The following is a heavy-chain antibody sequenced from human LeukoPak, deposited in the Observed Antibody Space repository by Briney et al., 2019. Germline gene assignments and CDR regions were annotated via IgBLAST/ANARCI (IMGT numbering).Heavy chain of an antibody. Sequence: TSETLSLTCTVSGGSISSYYWSRIRQPPGKGLEWIGYIYYSGSTNYNPSLKSRVTISVDTSKNQFSLKLSSVTAADTAVYYCARAREREQWFMGVWGQGTTVTVSS. J-gene: IGHJ6*02. V-gene: IGHV4-59*01. CDR3: ARAREREQWFMGV. CDR1: GGSISSYY. CDR2: IYYSGST. D-gene: IGHD6-19*01.